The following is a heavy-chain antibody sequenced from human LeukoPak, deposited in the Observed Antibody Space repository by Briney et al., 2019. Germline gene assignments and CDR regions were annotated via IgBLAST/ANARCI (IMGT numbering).Heavy chain of an antibody. CDR3: VGSPYDFWSGYYIDY. CDR1: GGSFSGYY. V-gene: IGHV4-34*01. CDR2: INHSGST. Sequence: SETLSLTCAVYGGSFSGYYWSWIRQPPGKGLEWIGEINHSGSTNYNPSLKSRVTISVDTSKNQFSLKLSSVTAADTAVYYCVGSPYDFWSGYYIDYWGQGTLVTVSS. D-gene: IGHD3-3*01. J-gene: IGHJ4*02.